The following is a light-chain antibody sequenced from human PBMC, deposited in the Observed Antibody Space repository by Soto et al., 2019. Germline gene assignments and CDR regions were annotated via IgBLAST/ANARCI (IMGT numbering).Light chain of an antibody. J-gene: IGKJ2*01. CDR1: QDIGKF. CDR2: AAS. Sequence: DVQMTQSPSSLSASVGDRITITCQASQDIGKFLNWYQQKPGKAPKLLIYAASNLQSGVPSRFSGSGSGTEFTLTISSLQPEDFATYFCQQSYTTPVYTFGQGTKLEIK. CDR3: QQSYTTPVYT. V-gene: IGKV1-39*01.